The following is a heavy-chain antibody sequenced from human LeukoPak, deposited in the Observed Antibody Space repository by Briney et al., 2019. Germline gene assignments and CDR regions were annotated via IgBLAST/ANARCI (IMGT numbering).Heavy chain of an antibody. CDR2: IYYSGST. J-gene: IGHJ4*02. V-gene: IGHV4-59*01. CDR1: GGSISSYY. D-gene: IGHD3-3*01. Sequence: PSETLSLTCTVSGGSISSYYWSWIRQPPGKGLEWIGYIYYSGSTNYNPSLKSRVTISVDTSKNQFSLKLSSVTAADTAVYYCARGGGYYTGYFDYWGQGTLVTVSS. CDR3: ARGGGYYTGYFDY.